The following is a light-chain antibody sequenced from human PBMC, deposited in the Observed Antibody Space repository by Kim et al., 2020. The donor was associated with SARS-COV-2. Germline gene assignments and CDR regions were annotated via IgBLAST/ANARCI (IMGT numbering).Light chain of an antibody. J-gene: IGKJ2*02. CDR1: QGISNY. CDR3: QQLNDYPRT. V-gene: IGKV1-9*01. Sequence: DIQLTQSPSFLSASVGDRVTITCRASQGISNYVAWYQQKPGKAPKLLIYVASTLQSGVPSRFSGSGSGTEFTLTISSLQPEDFATYYCQQLNDYPRTFGQGNKLEI. CDR2: VAS.